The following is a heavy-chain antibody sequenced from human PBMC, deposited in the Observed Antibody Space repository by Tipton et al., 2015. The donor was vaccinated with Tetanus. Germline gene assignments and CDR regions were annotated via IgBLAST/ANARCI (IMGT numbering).Heavy chain of an antibody. CDR3: SKDREDYYGPTTWFDP. Sequence: SLRLSCTASGFTFSNFAMSWARQTPAKGLEWVANIKDESEKYHVDSVAGRLTIPRDNAKNSRYLQMNSLRAEDTAVYSCSKDREDYYGPTTWFDPWGQGTLVTVSS. J-gene: IGHJ5*02. V-gene: IGHV3-7*03. D-gene: IGHD3-16*01. CDR2: IKDESEK. CDR1: GFTFSNFA.